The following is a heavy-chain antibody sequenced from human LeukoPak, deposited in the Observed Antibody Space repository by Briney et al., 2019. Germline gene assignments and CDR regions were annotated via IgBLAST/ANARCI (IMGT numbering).Heavy chain of an antibody. CDR2: INPNSGGT. V-gene: IGHV1-2*02. D-gene: IGHD4-11*01. CDR1: GSTFTGYY. J-gene: IGHJ5*02. Sequence: ASVKVCCTASGSTFTGYYMDWVRQAPGQGLEWMGWINPNSGGTNYAQKFPGRVTITRATSISTAYMELSRLRSDDTAVYYCARDPTASRWFDPWGQGTLVTVSS. CDR3: ARDPTASRWFDP.